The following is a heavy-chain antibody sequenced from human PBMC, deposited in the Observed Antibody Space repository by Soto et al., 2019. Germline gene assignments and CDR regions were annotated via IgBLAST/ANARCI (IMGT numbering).Heavy chain of an antibody. CDR3: ARPRTSDWAYDI. CDR2: IKTDGSDT. Sequence: EVQLVESGGGLVQPGGSLRLSCAASGFTFSSYWMHWVRQSPGKWLVWVSRIKTDGSDTHYADSVKGRFTISRDNAKNTLYLQMNSLRDEDTAVYYCARPRTSDWAYDIWGQGTMVIVSS. CDR1: GFTFSSYW. V-gene: IGHV3-74*01. J-gene: IGHJ3*02. D-gene: IGHD3-9*01.